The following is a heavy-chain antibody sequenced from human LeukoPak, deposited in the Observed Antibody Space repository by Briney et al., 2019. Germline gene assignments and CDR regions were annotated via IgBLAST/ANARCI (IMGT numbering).Heavy chain of an antibody. CDR1: EFTFNNYA. CDR3: ARALRESHRPVYSYYYMDV. CDR2: ISGRGGIT. Sequence: GGSLRLSCAAPEFTFNNYAVSWVRQAPGQGLEWVSTISGRGGITYYADSVKGRFTISRDNSKNTVFLQMNSLRVDDTAVYYCARALRESHRPVYSYYYMDVWGKGTTVTVSS. V-gene: IGHV3-23*01. J-gene: IGHJ6*03.